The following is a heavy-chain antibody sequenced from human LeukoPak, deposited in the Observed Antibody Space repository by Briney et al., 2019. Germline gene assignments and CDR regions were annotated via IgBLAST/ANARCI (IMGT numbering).Heavy chain of an antibody. CDR1: GGSISSYY. CDR3: ASHSGYDFSYFDY. D-gene: IGHD5-12*01. V-gene: IGHV4-59*01. CDR2: IYYSGST. Sequence: SETVSLTCTVSGGSISSYYWSWIRRPPGKGLEWIGYIYYSGSTNYNPSLKSRVTISVDTSKNQFSLKLSSVTAADTAVYYCASHSGYDFSYFDYWGQATLVTVSS. J-gene: IGHJ4*01.